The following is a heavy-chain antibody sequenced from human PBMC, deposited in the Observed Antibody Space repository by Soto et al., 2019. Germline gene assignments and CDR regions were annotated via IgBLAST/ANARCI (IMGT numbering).Heavy chain of an antibody. D-gene: IGHD3-3*01. Sequence: EVQLVESGGGLVKPGGSLRLSCAASGFTFSTYTMNWVRQAPGKGLEWVSSISSSSTYIYYADSVKGRFTISRDNAKNSLNLQMDSLRAEDTAMYYCARDERSEFLEYLSNWLDPWGQGTLVTVSS. CDR3: ARDERSEFLEYLSNWLDP. CDR1: GFTFSTYT. CDR2: ISSSSTYI. J-gene: IGHJ5*02. V-gene: IGHV3-21*01.